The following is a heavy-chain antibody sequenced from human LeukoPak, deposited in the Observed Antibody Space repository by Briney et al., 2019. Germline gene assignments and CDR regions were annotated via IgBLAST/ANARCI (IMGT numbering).Heavy chain of an antibody. J-gene: IGHJ4*02. CDR3: AKRGVVIRVILVGFHKEAYYFDS. D-gene: IGHD3-22*01. CDR2: ISDSGGRT. Sequence: PGGSLRLSCAVSGITLSNYGMSWVRQAPGKGLEWVAGISDSGGRTNYADSVKGRFTISRDKPKNTLHLQMNSLRAEDTAVYFCAKRGVVIRVILVGFHKEAYYFDSWGQGALVTVSS. V-gene: IGHV3-23*01. CDR1: GITLSNYG.